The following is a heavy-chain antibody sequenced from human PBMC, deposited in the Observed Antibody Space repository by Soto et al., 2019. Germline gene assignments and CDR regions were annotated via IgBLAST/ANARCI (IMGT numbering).Heavy chain of an antibody. J-gene: IGHJ4*02. D-gene: IGHD1-26*01. CDR2: IKQDGSEK. Sequence: EVQLVESGGGLVQPGGSLRLSCAASVFTFSSYWMSWVRQAPGKGLEWVANIKQDGSEKYYVDSVKGRFTISRDNAKNSLYLQMNSLRAEDTAVYYCAGNGGSSGYWGQGTLVTVSS. CDR1: VFTFSSYW. V-gene: IGHV3-7*01. CDR3: AGNGGSSGY.